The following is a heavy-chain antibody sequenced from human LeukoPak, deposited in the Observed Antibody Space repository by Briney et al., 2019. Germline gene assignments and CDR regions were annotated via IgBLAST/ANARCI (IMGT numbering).Heavy chain of an antibody. J-gene: IGHJ4*02. V-gene: IGHV3-23*01. CDR1: GFTFRSYD. CDR3: ARGSLAWSGTFDY. D-gene: IGHD3-3*01. Sequence: GGSLRLSCAVSGFTFRSYDMSWVRQAPGKGLEWVSGISGSGESTYYANSVKGRFTISRDNAKNSLYLQMNSLRAEDTTMYYCARGSLAWSGTFDYWGQGTLVTVSS. CDR2: ISGSGEST.